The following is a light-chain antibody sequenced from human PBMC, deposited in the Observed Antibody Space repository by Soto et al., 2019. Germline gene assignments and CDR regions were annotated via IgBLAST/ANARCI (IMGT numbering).Light chain of an antibody. Sequence: DIQLTQSPSSLSASVGYTVTITCRASHTVSRYLNWYQQKPGKAPKLLIYDASSLESGVPSRFSGSGSGTEFTLTISSLQPDDFATYYCQQYNSYSQTFGQGTKVDI. CDR2: DAS. CDR3: QQYNSYSQT. CDR1: HTVSRY. V-gene: IGKV1-5*01. J-gene: IGKJ1*01.